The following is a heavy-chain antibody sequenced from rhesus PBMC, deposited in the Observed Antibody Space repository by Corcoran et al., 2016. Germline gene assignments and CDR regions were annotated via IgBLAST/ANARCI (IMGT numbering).Heavy chain of an antibody. D-gene: IGHD3-16*01. CDR3: ARDQPNYRGFDY. Sequence: QVQLQESGPGLVKPSETLSLTCAVSGGSISSNYWNWICQSPGKGLEWIWDICVGSGTPSYNPSPKGRVTISTDTSKNQCYLKLSSVTAADTAVYYCARDQPNYRGFDYWGQGVLVTVSS. V-gene: IGHV4-147*01. CDR1: GGSISSNY. J-gene: IGHJ4*01. CDR2: ICVGSGTP.